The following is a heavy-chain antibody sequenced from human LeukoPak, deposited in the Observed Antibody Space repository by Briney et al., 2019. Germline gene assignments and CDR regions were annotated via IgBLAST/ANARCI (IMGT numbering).Heavy chain of an antibody. Sequence: ASVKVSCKASGYTFTGYYIHWVRQAPGQGLEWMGWINPSIGGTNYAQKFQGRVTMTRDTSISTAYMELSRLRSDDTAVYYCARDRLKEVWGQGTLVTVSP. CDR1: GYTFTGYY. D-gene: IGHD2-21*01. V-gene: IGHV1-2*02. CDR2: INPSIGGT. CDR3: ARDRLKEV. J-gene: IGHJ4*02.